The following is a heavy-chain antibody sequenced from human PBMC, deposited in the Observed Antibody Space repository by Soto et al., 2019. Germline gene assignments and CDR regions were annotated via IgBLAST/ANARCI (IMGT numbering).Heavy chain of an antibody. J-gene: IGHJ4*02. CDR3: AKTPLYDFWSGYYLSYFDY. CDR1: GFTFSSYA. Sequence: GGSLRLSCAASGFTFSSYAMSWVRQAPGKGLEWVSAISGSGDSTYYADSVKGRFTISRDNSKNTLYLQMNSLRVEDTAVYYCAKTPLYDFWSGYYLSYFDYWGQGTLVTVSS. CDR2: ISGSGDST. D-gene: IGHD3-3*01. V-gene: IGHV3-23*01.